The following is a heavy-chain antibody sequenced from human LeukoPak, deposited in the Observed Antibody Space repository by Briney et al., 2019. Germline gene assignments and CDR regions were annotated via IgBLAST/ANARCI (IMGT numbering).Heavy chain of an antibody. D-gene: IGHD4/OR15-4a*01. V-gene: IGHV3-23*01. J-gene: IGHJ4*02. CDR3: AKEGFTSAKGRFDY. CDR2: ISNSGGST. Sequence: GGSLRLSCAASGFTFSNYGMSWVRQAPGKGLEWVSIISNSGGSTYYADSVKGRFTISRDNSKNTLYLQMNSLRAEDTAVYYCAKEGFTSAKGRFDYWGQGTLVTVSS. CDR1: GFTFSNYG.